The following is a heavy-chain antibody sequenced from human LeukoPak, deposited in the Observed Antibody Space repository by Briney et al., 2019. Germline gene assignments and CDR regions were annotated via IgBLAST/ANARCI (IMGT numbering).Heavy chain of an antibody. CDR2: INPNSGGT. J-gene: IGHJ3*02. D-gene: IGHD3-3*01. CDR1: GYTFTGYY. Sequence: ASVKVSCKASGYTFTGYYMHWVRQAPGQGLEWMGWINPNSGGTNYAQKFQGRVTMTRDTSISTAYMELSRLRSDDTAVYYCARDYDFWSGYYTNAFDIWGQGTMVTVSS. CDR3: ARDYDFWSGYYTNAFDI. V-gene: IGHV1-2*02.